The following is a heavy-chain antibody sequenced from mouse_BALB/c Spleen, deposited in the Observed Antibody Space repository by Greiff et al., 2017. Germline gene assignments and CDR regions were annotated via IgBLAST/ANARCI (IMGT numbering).Heavy chain of an antibody. D-gene: IGHD2-3*01. Sequence: EVQGVESGGGLVQPGGSLKLSCAASGFTFSSYGMSWVRQTPDKRLELVATINSNGGSTYYPDSVKGRFTISRDNAKNTLYLQMSSLKSEDTAMYYCARPYDGYYVDYAMDYWGQGTSVTVSS. J-gene: IGHJ4*01. CDR1: GFTFSSYG. CDR2: INSNGGST. CDR3: ARPYDGYYVDYAMDY. V-gene: IGHV5-6-3*01.